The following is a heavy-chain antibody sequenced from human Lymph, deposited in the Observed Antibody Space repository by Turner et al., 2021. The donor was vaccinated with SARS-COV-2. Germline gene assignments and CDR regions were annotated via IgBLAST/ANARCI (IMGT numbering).Heavy chain of an antibody. CDR3: ATVLCTGSSCYYYGMDV. J-gene: IGHJ6*02. CDR1: GYTLTELS. V-gene: IGHV1-24*01. Sequence: QVQLVQSGAEVKKPGASVKVSCKVSGYTLTELSMHWVRKAPGKGLEWMGGFVPEDGEIIYAQKFQGRVTMTEDTSTDTAYMELSSLRSEDTAVYYCATVLCTGSSCYYYGMDVWGQGTTVTVSS. D-gene: IGHD2-15*01. CDR2: FVPEDGEI.